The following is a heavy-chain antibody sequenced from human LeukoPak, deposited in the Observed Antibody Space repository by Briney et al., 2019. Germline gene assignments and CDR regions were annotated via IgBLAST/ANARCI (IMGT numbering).Heavy chain of an antibody. V-gene: IGHV3-53*01. CDR2: IYNSGTT. CDR1: GFSVSSNY. CDR3: ARGWQWWDY. D-gene: IGHD2-15*01. Sequence: GVSVRLSCAASGFSVSSNYMSWVRQAPGMGLEWVAVIYNSGTTKYADSVKGRFTIARDSYKNTLYLQMNSLRAEDTAVYYCARGWQWWDYWGQGTLVTVSS. J-gene: IGHJ4*02.